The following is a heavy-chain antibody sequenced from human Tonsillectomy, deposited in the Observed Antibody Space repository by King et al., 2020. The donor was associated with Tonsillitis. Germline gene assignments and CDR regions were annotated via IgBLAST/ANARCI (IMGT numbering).Heavy chain of an antibody. V-gene: IGHV4-30-2*01. J-gene: IGHJ4*02. Sequence: LQLQESGSGLVKPSQTLSLTCAVSGGSISSGGYSWSWIRQPPGKGLEWIGYIYHSGSTYYNPSLKSRVTISVDRSKNQFSLKLSSVTAADTAVYYCARGIGSGILTGYYIDYWGQGTLVTVSS. CDR1: GGSISSGGYS. CDR2: IYHSGST. D-gene: IGHD3-9*01. CDR3: ARGIGSGILTGYYIDY.